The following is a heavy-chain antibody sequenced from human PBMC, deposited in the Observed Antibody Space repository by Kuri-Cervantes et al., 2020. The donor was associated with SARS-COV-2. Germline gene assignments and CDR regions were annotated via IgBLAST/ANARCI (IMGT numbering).Heavy chain of an antibody. CDR2: INSDGSST. J-gene: IGHJ4*02. V-gene: IGHV3-74*01. D-gene: IGHD1-1*01. Sequence: ETLSLTCAASGFTFSGYWMHWVRQAPGKGLVWVSRINSDGSSTSYADSVKGRFTLSRDNAKNMLFLQMNSLRAEDTAVYYCVRDGDHWNFDYWGQGTLVTVSS. CDR3: VRDGDHWNFDY. CDR1: GFTFSGYW.